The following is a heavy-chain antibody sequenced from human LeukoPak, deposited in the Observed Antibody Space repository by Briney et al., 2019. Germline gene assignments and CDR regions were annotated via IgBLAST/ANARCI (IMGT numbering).Heavy chain of an antibody. CDR3: ATYLGYCTSSNCPYFYMDV. J-gene: IGHJ6*03. CDR1: GFTFSAYG. D-gene: IGHD2-2*03. V-gene: IGHV3-33*01. Sequence: GGSLRLSCAASGFTFSAYGMHWVRQAPGKGLEWVAVVWYDESLKYYADSVKGRFTISRDNSKNTLFLQLNSLRAEDTAVYYCATYLGYCTSSNCPYFYMDVWGTGTTVIVSS. CDR2: VWYDESLK.